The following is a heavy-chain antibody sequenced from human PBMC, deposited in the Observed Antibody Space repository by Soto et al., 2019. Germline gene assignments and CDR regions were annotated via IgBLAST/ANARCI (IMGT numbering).Heavy chain of an antibody. J-gene: IGHJ4*02. CDR1: GYTFTSYA. CDR3: ARDLGQQQFDY. CDR2: INAGNGNT. D-gene: IGHD6-13*01. Sequence: ASVKVSCKASGYTFTSYAMHWVRQAPGQRLEWTGWINAGNGNTKYSQKFQGRVTITRDTSASTAYMELSSLRSEDTAVYYCARDLGQQQFDYWGQGTLVTVSS. V-gene: IGHV1-3*01.